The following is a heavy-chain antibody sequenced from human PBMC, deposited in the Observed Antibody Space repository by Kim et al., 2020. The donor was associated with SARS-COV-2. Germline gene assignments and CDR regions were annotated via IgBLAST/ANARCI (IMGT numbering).Heavy chain of an antibody. CDR3: AKSRGSASRALDY. CDR1: GFTFSSYA. J-gene: IGHJ4*02. Sequence: GGSLRLSCAASGFTFSSYAMSWVRQAPGKGLEWVSTIWGSSESTYYADSVKGRFTISRDNSKNTLYLQMNSLRAEDTAVYYCAKSRGSASRALDYWGQGTLVTVSS. CDR2: IWGSSEST. D-gene: IGHD3-10*01. V-gene: IGHV3-23*01.